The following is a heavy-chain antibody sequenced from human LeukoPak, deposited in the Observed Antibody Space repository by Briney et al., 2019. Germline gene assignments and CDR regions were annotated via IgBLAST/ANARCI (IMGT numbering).Heavy chain of an antibody. CDR3: GRDGDSSGYFYFDN. Sequence: PGGSLRLSCAASGFTFSSYAMHWVRQAPGKGLEWVAAILHDGSNKYYADSVKGRFTISRDNSKNTLSLQTNSLRADDTAVYYCGRDGDSSGYFYFDNWGQGTLVTVSS. D-gene: IGHD3-22*01. V-gene: IGHV3-30-3*01. CDR1: GFTFSSYA. CDR2: ILHDGSNK. J-gene: IGHJ4*02.